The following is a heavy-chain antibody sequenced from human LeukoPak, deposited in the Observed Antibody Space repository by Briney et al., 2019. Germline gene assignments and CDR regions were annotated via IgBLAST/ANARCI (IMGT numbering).Heavy chain of an antibody. D-gene: IGHD3-10*01. J-gene: IGHJ4*02. V-gene: IGHV5-51*01. Sequence: GESLKISCKGSGYMFTNYWIGWVRPMPGKGLEWMGIINPTDSDTRYSPSFQGQVTISADRSISTAYLQWSSLKASDTAIYYCARQWFHDYWGQGTLVTVSS. CDR2: INPTDSDT. CDR1: GYMFTNYW. CDR3: ARQWFHDY.